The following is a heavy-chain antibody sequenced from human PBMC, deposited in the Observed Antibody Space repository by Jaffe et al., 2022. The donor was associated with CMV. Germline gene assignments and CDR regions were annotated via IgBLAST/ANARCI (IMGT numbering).Heavy chain of an antibody. Sequence: QVQLQQWGAGLLKPSETLSLTCAVYGGSFSGYYWSWIRQPPGKGLEWIGEINHSGSTNYNPSLKSRVTISVDTSKNQFSLKLSSVTAADTAVYYCARLGWNYVFDYWGQGTLVTVSS. CDR1: GGSFSGYY. J-gene: IGHJ4*02. V-gene: IGHV4-34*01. CDR2: INHSGST. D-gene: IGHD1-7*01. CDR3: ARLGWNYVFDY.